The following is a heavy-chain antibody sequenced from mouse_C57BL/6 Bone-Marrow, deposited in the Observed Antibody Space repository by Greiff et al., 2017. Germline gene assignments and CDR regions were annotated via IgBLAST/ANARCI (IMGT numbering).Heavy chain of an antibody. CDR2: IDPSDSYT. V-gene: IGHV1-59*01. D-gene: IGHD6-1*01. CDR1: GYTFTSYW. CDR3: ARGGLPLLAAWNAMDY. J-gene: IGHJ4*01. Sequence: VQLQQPGAELVRPGTSVKLSCKASGYTFTSYWMHWVKQRPGQGLEWIGVIDPSDSYTNYNQKFKGKATLTVDTSSSTAYMQRSSLTSEDSAVYYCARGGLPLLAAWNAMDYWGQGTSVTVSS.